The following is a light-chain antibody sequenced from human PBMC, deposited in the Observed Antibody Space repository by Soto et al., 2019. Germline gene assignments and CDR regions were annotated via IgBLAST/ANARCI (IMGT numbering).Light chain of an antibody. V-gene: IGKV1-5*01. CDR2: DAS. CDR1: QSISYW. CDR3: QHYKSYPWT. J-gene: IGKJ1*01. Sequence: IQMTQSPSTLSASVGDRVTITCRASQSISYWLAWYQQKPGKAPKLLIHDASTLLSGVPSRFSGSGSGTEFTLTIASLQPDDFATYYCQHYKSYPWTFGQGTKV.